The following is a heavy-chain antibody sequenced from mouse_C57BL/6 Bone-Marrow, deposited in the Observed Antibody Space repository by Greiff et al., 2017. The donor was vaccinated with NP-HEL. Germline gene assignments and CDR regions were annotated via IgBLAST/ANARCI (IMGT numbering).Heavy chain of an antibody. CDR3: TTKDSSGDY. J-gene: IGHJ2*01. CDR2: IDPETGGT. V-gene: IGHV1-15*01. D-gene: IGHD3-2*02. CDR1: GYTFTDYE. Sequence: VQLQQSGAELVRPGASVTLSCKASGYTFTDYEMHWVKQTPVHGLEWIGAIDPETGGTAYNQKFKGKAILTADKSSSTAYMELRSLTSEDSAVYYCTTKDSSGDYWGQGTTLTVSS.